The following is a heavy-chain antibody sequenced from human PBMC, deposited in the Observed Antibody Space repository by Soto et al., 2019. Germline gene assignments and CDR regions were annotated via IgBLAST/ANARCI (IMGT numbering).Heavy chain of an antibody. CDR3: SAGGYNDMYNSYHGTDV. CDR1: GGIFTNNA. J-gene: IGHJ6*02. D-gene: IGHD3-22*01. Sequence: QVQVVQSGAEVKKPGSSVKVSCKVSGGIFTNNAISWVRQAPGQGLEWLGGVIPLFDTAYYAQIFRGRLKIAAEGASTTGSLERSGRTAADTAVYCSSAGGYNDMYNSYHGTDVWGQGTTVTVS. CDR2: VIPLFDTA. V-gene: IGHV1-69*01.